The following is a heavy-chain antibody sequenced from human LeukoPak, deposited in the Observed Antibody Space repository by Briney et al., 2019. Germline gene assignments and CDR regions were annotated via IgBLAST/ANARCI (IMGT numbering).Heavy chain of an antibody. V-gene: IGHV3-23*01. D-gene: IGHD3-10*01. CDR2: ISGMSTGGNT. J-gene: IGHJ6*04. CDR3: AKGTTDYGSGYGMDV. Sequence: GGSLRLSCATSGFTFTDYAMNWVRQAPGKGLERVSAISGMSTGGNTYYRDSVKGQFTISRDNSKYMLYLEMNSLRAEDTAVYYCAKGTTDYGSGYGMDVWGKGTTVTVSS. CDR1: GFTFTDYA.